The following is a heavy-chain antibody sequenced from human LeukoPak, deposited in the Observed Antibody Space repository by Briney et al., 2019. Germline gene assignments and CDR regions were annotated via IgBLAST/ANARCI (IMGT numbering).Heavy chain of an antibody. CDR1: GGSFSGYYW. CDR2: VFSNDEK. J-gene: IGHJ4*02. Sequence: ETLSLTCAVYGGSFSGYYWSWIRQPPGKALQWPAHVFSNDEKTYSTSLKSRLTVSKDTSKSQVVLTMTNMDPVDTATYYCARIIGYCSNGVCYKRGFDYWGQGTLVTVSS. V-gene: IGHV2-26*01. CDR3: ARIIGYCSNGVCYKRGFDY. D-gene: IGHD2-8*01.